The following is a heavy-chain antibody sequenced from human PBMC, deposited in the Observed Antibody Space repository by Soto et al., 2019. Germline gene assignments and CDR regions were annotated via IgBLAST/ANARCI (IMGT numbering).Heavy chain of an antibody. CDR2: INAGNGNT. D-gene: IGHD6-19*01. CDR3: ARSSGIAVADY. V-gene: IGHV1-3*05. CDR1: GYTFTSYA. J-gene: IGHJ4*02. Sequence: QVQLVQSGAEEKKPGASVKVSCKASGYTFTSYAMHWVRQAPGQRLEWMGWINAGNGNTKYSQKFQGRVTITRDTSASTAYMGLSSLRSEDTAVYYCARSSGIAVADYWGQGTLVTVSS.